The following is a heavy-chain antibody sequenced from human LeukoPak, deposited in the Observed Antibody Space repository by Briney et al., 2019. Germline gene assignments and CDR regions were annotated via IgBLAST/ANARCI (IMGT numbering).Heavy chain of an antibody. CDR1: RFPVSSYA. CDR2: MSGSVGST. D-gene: IGHD4-17*01. V-gene: IGHV3-23*01. J-gene: IGHJ4*02. CDR3: VKRPNLYGAPYYFDY. Sequence: GGAPRISCAAPRFPVSSYAMSWGRPGPGEGLGWVSRMSGSVGSTYYADSVKGRFTISRDSSKNTLYLQMNSLRAEDTAVYYCVKRPNLYGAPYYFDYWGQGTLVTVSS.